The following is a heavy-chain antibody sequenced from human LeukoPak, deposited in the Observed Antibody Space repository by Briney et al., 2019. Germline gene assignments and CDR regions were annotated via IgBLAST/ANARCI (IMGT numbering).Heavy chain of an antibody. CDR2: IKQDGSEK. J-gene: IGHJ4*02. CDR1: GLTFSSYA. D-gene: IGHD3-16*01. CDR3: ARSRVNYYDEEQYFDY. V-gene: IGHV3-7*03. Sequence: GGSLRLSCAASGLTFSSYAMNWVRQAPGKGLEWVANIKQDGSEKHYVDSMKGRFTISRDNAKNSLYLQMNSLRAEDTAVYYCARSRVNYYDEEQYFDYWGQGNLVTVSS.